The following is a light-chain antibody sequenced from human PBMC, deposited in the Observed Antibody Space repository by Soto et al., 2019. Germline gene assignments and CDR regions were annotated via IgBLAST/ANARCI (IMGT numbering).Light chain of an antibody. CDR1: KLGDKY. CDR2: QDS. V-gene: IGLV3-1*01. J-gene: IGLJ1*01. CDR3: FSFTTTSTHV. Sequence: SYELTQPPSVSVSPGQTASITCSGDKLGDKYACWYQQKPGQSPVLVIYQDSKRPSGIPERFSGSKSGNTAYLTISGLQVEDEAEYFCFSFTTTSTHVFGTGTKLTVL.